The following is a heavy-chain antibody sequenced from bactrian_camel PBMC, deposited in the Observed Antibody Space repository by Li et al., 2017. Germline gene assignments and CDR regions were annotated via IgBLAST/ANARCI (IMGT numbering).Heavy chain of an antibody. Sequence: HVQLVESGGGSVQPGGSLRLSCEADVDNFYCMGWNRQTPGKEREAVAAIDDVDSTFYASSLKGRFTISRDNAKNTLYLQMNSLKPDDTAEYFCVRELDYLTNYILGYWGQGTQVTVS. D-gene: IGHD2*01. J-gene: IGHJ4*01. V-gene: IGHV3S1*01. CDR3: VRELDYLTNYILGY. CDR1: VDNFYC. CDR2: IDDVDST.